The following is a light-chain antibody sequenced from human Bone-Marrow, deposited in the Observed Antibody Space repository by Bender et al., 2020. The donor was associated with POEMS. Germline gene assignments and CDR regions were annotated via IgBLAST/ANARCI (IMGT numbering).Light chain of an antibody. CDR2: SSH. J-gene: IGLJ3*02. V-gene: IGLV1-44*01. CDR1: SSNIGAHA. Sequence: QSVLTQPPSASGTPGQRVTISCSGGSSNIGAHAVNWYQHLPGTAPTLLIYSSHRRPSEVPDRCSGSRSGTSASLAISGLQSEDEDDYYCAVWDDRLNGWVFGGGTKLTVL. CDR3: AVWDDRLNGWV.